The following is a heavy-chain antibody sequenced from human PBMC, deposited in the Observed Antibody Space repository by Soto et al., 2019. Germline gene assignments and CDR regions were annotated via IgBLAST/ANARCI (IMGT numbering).Heavy chain of an antibody. CDR3: ARIRSTLNCSGGSCYPHFDY. Sequence: PSETLSLTCAVYGGSFSGYYWSWIRQPPEKGLEWIGEINHSGSTNYNPSLKSRVTISVDTSKNQFSLKLSSVTAADTAVYYCARIRSTLNCSGGSCYPHFDYWGQGTLVTVSS. CDR2: INHSGST. D-gene: IGHD2-15*01. CDR1: GGSFSGYY. J-gene: IGHJ4*02. V-gene: IGHV4-34*01.